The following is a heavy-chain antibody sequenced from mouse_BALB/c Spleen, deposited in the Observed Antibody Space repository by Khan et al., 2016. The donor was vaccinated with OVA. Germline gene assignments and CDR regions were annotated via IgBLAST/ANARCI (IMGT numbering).Heavy chain of an antibody. CDR2: ISYSGST. Sequence: VQLQQSGPGLVKPSQSLSLTCTVTGYSITSGYGWNWIRQFPGNKPEWMGYISYSGSTNYNPSLKRRIPITQDTSKNQFLLQLNSVTTEDTATYVGARTARIKYWGQGTTLTGSS. CDR3: ARTARIKY. V-gene: IGHV3-2*02. J-gene: IGHJ2*01. D-gene: IGHD1-2*01. CDR1: GYSITSGYG.